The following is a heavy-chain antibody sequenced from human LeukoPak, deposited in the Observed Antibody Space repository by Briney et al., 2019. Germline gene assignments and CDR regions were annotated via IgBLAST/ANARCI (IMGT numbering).Heavy chain of an antibody. V-gene: IGHV3-7*01. J-gene: IGHJ4*02. D-gene: IGHD1-26*01. Sequence: GGSLRLSCVASVSSGLTRWMNWVRQAPGKGLEWVAIIKEDGSDKYYVDSVKGRFAISRDNAKNSVYLQMNSLRVEDTAVYYCANAAGWEFGYWGQGTLVTVSS. CDR3: ANAAGWEFGY. CDR2: IKEDGSDK. CDR1: VSSGLTRW.